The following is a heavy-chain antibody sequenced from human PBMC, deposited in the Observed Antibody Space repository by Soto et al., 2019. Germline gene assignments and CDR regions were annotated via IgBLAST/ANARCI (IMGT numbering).Heavy chain of an antibody. CDR2: IWYDGSNK. D-gene: IGHD6-13*01. Sequence: GGSLRLSCAASGFTFSSYGMHWFRQAPGKGLEWVAVIWYDGSNKYYADSVKGRFTISRDNSKNTLYLQMNSLRAEDTAVYYCAREAAAASAYNWFDPWGQGTLVTVSS. V-gene: IGHV3-33*01. CDR1: GFTFSSYG. CDR3: AREAAAASAYNWFDP. J-gene: IGHJ5*02.